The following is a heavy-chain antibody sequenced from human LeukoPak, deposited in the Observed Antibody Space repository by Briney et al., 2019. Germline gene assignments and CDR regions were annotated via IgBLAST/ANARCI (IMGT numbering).Heavy chain of an antibody. Sequence: PGGSLRLSCTASGFTFGDYAMTWVRQAPGKGLEWVGFIRSKVYGGTPEYAASVKGRFTISRDDSKGIAYLQMNSLKTEDTAVYYCTTPGAANDYGDSPYYFDYWGQGTLVTVSS. CDR2: IRSKVYGGTP. CDR3: TTPGAANDYGDSPYYFDY. D-gene: IGHD4-17*01. J-gene: IGHJ4*02. V-gene: IGHV3-49*04. CDR1: GFTFGDYA.